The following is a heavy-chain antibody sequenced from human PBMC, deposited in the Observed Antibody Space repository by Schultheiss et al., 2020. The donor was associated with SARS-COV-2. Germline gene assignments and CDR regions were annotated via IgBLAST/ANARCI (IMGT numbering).Heavy chain of an antibody. J-gene: IGHJ4*02. CDR1: GGSISSSSYY. CDR3: ARDSSPYYIDY. Sequence: SETLSLTCTVSGGSISSSSYYWGWIRQPAGKGLEWIGRIHSSGHTNDNPSLRSRVTISVDTSKNQFSLKLSSVTAADTAVYYCARDSSPYYIDYWGQGTLVTVSS. V-gene: IGHV4-61*02. D-gene: IGHD3-16*01. CDR2: IHSSGHT.